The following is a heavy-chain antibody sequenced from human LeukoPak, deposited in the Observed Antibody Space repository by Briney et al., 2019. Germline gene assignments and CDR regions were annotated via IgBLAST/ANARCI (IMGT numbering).Heavy chain of an antibody. CDR2: ISSSSSYT. J-gene: IGHJ4*02. CDR1: GFTFSDYY. Sequence: GGPLRLSRAASGFTFSDYYMSWIRQAPGKGLEWVSYISSSSSYTNYADSVKGRFTISRDNAKNSLYLQMNSLRAEDTAVYYCAGGANHPWFDYWGQGALVTVSS. D-gene: IGHD1-14*01. V-gene: IGHV3-11*06. CDR3: AGGANHPWFDY.